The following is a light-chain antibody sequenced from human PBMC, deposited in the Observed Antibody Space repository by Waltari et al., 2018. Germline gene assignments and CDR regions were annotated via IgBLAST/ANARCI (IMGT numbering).Light chain of an antibody. V-gene: IGKV3-20*01. CDR3: QQYAISPRT. Sequence: EIVLTQSPATLSLSPGERATLSCRASQSLTSNYLAWYQQRPGQAPRLLIYGASTRATGIPYRFSGSGSGTDFTLIISRLEPEDFGVYYCQQYAISPRTFGRGTKVEMK. CDR2: GAS. J-gene: IGKJ1*01. CDR1: QSLTSNY.